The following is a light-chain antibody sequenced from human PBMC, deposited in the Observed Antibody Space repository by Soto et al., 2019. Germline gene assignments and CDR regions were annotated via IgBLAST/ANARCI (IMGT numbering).Light chain of an antibody. CDR2: GAA. V-gene: IGKV3-20*01. CDR3: QQYGSSPPIT. Sequence: EMVLRQFPGTLSLSPGERGTLSCRASQSVSSSYLAWYQQKPGQAPRLLIYGAASRATGIPDRFSGSGSGTDFPLTISRLEPEDFSVYYCQQYGSSPPITFGQGTRLEIK. J-gene: IGKJ5*01. CDR1: QSVSSSY.